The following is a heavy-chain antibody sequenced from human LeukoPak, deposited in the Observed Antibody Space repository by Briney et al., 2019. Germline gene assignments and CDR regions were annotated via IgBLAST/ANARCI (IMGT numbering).Heavy chain of an antibody. CDR1: GFTFDDYA. CDR2: ISWNSGSI. CDR3: AKGHTYYYDSSGYSGDAFDI. V-gene: IGHV3-9*03. Sequence: SLRLSCAASGFTFDDYAMHWVRHAPGKGLEGVSGISWNSGSIVYADSVKGRFTISRDNAKNSPYLQMNSLRAEDMALYYCAKGHTYYYDSSGYSGDAFDIWGQRTMVTVSS. J-gene: IGHJ3*02. D-gene: IGHD3-22*01.